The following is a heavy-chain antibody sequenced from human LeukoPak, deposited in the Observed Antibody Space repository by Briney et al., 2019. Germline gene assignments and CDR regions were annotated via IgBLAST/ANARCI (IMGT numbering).Heavy chain of an antibody. CDR2: INNDVGSA. J-gene: IGHJ4*02. V-gene: IGHV3-74*01. Sequence: GGSLRLSCAAPGFTFISYWLSWVRQAPGKGLLWVSQINNDVGSAYYADSVKGRFTISRDNAKNTLYLQMDRLRAEDTAVYYCTTNGLGTYHLEDWGQGTLVTVSS. D-gene: IGHD3-10*01. CDR3: TTNGLGTYHLED. CDR1: GFTFISYW.